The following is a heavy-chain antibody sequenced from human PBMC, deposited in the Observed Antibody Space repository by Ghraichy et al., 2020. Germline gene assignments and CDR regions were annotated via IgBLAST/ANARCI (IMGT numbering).Heavy chain of an antibody. CDR1: GFSFSSYA. V-gene: IGHV3-23*01. CDR2: ISVSGDT. Sequence: GGSLRLSCEASGFSFSSYAMSWVRQAPGRGLEWVSTISVSGDTYYADSVKGRFTISRDNSKNMLHLQVSSLRAEDTAMYYCAKESGYYGSNLMDVWGQGTTVTVSS. CDR3: AKESGYYGSNLMDV. D-gene: IGHD3-22*01. J-gene: IGHJ6*02.